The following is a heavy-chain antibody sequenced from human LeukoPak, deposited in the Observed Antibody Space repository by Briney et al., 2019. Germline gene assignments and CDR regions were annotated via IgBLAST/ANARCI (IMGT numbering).Heavy chain of an antibody. CDR1: GFSFNSYW. D-gene: IGHD6-13*01. CDR3: ATDLGSSRPNF. J-gene: IGHJ4*02. V-gene: IGHV3-7*05. CDR2: IKQDGSEK. Sequence: PGGSLRLSCAASGFSFNSYWMTWVRQAPGKGLEWVANIKQDGSEKYYADSAKGRLTISRDNAKNSLYLQMNSLRAEDTAFYYCATDLGSSRPNFWGQGTLVTVSS.